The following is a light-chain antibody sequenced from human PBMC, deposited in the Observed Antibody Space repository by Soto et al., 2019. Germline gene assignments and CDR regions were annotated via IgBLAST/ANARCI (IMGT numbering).Light chain of an antibody. Sequence: QAVVTQEPSLTVSPGGTVTLTCGSTTAAVTSGHYPYWFQQKPCQAPRTLIYDTSNKHSWTPARFSGSLLGGKAALTLSGAQDEDEAEYYCLLSYSGARVVFGGGTTLTVL. J-gene: IGLJ2*01. CDR2: DTS. V-gene: IGLV7-46*01. CDR3: LLSYSGARVV. CDR1: TAAVTSGHY.